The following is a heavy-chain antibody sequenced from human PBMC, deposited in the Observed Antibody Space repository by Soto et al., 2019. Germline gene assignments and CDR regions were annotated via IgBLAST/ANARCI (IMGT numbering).Heavy chain of an antibody. CDR2: ISSDGNHK. D-gene: IGHD1-1*01. CDR1: GFSVSAYT. V-gene: IGHV3-30*09. CDR3: SRWEQPLFEY. Sequence: QVQLVESGGGVVQPGRSLRLSCAASGFSVSAYTVHWVRPAPGKGLEWVAVISSDGNHKYYTDSVKGRFAISRDTSTNTVFLQLISLSPYDTAVYYCSRWEQPLFEYCGHGTLVTV. J-gene: IGHJ4*01.